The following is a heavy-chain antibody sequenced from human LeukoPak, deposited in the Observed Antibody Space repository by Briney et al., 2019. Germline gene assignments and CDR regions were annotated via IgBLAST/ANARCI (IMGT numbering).Heavy chain of an antibody. V-gene: IGHV2-70*04. CDR1: GFSLSSSGMR. CDR3: ARGGGGNVDY. J-gene: IGHJ4*02. CDR2: IDWDDDK. D-gene: IGHD3-16*01. Sequence: SGPTLVNPTQTLTLICTFSGFSLSSSGMRVSWIRQPPGKALEWLARIDWDDDKFYSTSLKTRLTISKDTSKNQVVIKMNNMDPVDNGPLFWARGGGGNVDYWGQGTLVTVSS.